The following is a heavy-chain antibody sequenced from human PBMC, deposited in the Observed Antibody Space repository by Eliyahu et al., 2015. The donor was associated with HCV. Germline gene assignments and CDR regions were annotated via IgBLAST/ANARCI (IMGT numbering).Heavy chain of an antibody. V-gene: IGHV4-59*01. CDR3: ASGGGGIAVAGTGGWFDP. D-gene: IGHD6-19*01. CDR1: GGSITSYY. J-gene: IGHJ5*02. CDR2: MHXSGSP. Sequence: QVQLQESGPGLVKPSETLSLTCTVSGGSITSYYWSWIRQPPGKGLEWIGYMHXSGSPNYNPSLKSRVTISVDTSKNQFSLNLTSVTAADTAVYYCASGGGGIAVAGTGGWFDPWGQGTLVTVSS.